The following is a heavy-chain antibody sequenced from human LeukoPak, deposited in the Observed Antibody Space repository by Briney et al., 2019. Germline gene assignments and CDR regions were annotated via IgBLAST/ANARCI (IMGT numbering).Heavy chain of an antibody. CDR3: ARAPFGELTAFDY. D-gene: IGHD3-10*01. J-gene: IGHJ4*02. CDR1: GGSIRSSSYY. Sequence: SETLSLTCTVSGGSIRSSSYYWGWIRQPPGKGLEWIGSIYYSGSTNYNPSLKSRVTISVDTSKNQFSLKLSSVTAADTAVYYCARAPFGELTAFDYWGQGTLVTVSS. V-gene: IGHV4-39*07. CDR2: IYYSGST.